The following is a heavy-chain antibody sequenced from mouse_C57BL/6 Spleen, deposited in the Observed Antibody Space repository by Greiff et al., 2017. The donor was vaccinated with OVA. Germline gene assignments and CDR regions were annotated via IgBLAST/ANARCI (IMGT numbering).Heavy chain of an antibody. CDR3: ARSPYDYDGGYYCDY. Sequence: EVQLQQSGPELVKPGASVKIPCKASGYTFTDYNMDWAKQSHGKSLEWIGDINPNNGGTIYNQKFKGKATLTVDKSSSTAYMELRSLTSEDTAVYYCARSPYDYDGGYYCDYWGQGTTLTVSS. D-gene: IGHD2-4*01. CDR1: GYTFTDYN. CDR2: INPNNGGT. V-gene: IGHV1-18*01. J-gene: IGHJ2*01.